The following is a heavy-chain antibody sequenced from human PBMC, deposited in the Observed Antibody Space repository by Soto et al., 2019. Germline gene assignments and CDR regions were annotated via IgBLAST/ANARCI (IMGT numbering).Heavy chain of an antibody. Sequence: SETLSLTCTVSGGSISSSYWSWIRQPPGRGLEWIGDIYYRGSTNYNPSLESRVTISIDTSKTQFSLKVSSVTAADTAVYYCGRYAGYVDSWGQGTLVTVSS. CDR3: GRYAGYVDS. CDR1: GGSISSSY. V-gene: IGHV4-59*01. CDR2: IYYRGST. J-gene: IGHJ4*02. D-gene: IGHD2-2*01.